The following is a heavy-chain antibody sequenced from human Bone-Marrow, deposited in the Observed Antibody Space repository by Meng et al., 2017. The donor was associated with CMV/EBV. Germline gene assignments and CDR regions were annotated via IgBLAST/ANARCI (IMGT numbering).Heavy chain of an antibody. D-gene: IGHD3-3*01. CDR1: GFTVSSNY. Sequence: LSLTCAASGFTVSSNYMSWVRQAPGKGLEWVSAISGSGGSTYYADSVKGRFTISRDNSKNTLYLQMNSLRAEDTAVYYCAKDFTIFGVVIGGYWGQGTVVTVSS. CDR2: ISGSGGST. J-gene: IGHJ4*02. CDR3: AKDFTIFGVVIGGY. V-gene: IGHV3-23*01.